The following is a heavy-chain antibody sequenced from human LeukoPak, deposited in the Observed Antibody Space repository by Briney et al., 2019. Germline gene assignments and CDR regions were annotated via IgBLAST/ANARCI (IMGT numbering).Heavy chain of an antibody. V-gene: IGHV4-34*01. CDR2: INHSGST. D-gene: IGHD6-13*01. Sequence: SETLSLTCAVYGGSFSGYYWSWIRQPPGRGLEWIGEINHSGSTNYNPSLKSRVTISVGTSKNQFSLKLSSVTAADTAVYYCARITGYSSSWYGAWGQGTLVTVSS. J-gene: IGHJ4*02. CDR3: ARITGYSSSWYGA. CDR1: GGSFSGYY.